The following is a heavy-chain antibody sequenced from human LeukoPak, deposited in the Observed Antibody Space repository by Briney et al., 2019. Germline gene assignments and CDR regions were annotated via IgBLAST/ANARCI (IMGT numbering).Heavy chain of an antibody. CDR3: ARGNGIYRYGFYYYYMDV. J-gene: IGHJ6*03. CDR2: IYSGGST. Sequence: PGGSLRLSCAASGFTVSSNYMSWVRQAPGRGLEWVSVIYSGGSTYYADSVKGRFTISRDNSKNTLYLQMNSLRAEDTAVYYCARGNGIYRYGFYYYYMDVWGKGTTVTVSS. D-gene: IGHD5-18*01. CDR1: GFTVSSNY. V-gene: IGHV3-66*02.